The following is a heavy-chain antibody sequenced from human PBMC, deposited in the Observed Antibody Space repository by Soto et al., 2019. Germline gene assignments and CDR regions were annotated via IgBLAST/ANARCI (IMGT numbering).Heavy chain of an antibody. CDR1: GYSVTNDNW. V-gene: IGHV4-4*02. Sequence: SETLSLTCSVSGYSVTNDNWWSWLRQPPGRGLEWIAEIYHGGNTNYRPSLRSRVTISMDKSNNQFSLKLVSVTAADTAVYFCASGGGGGNFWGQGILVTVSS. CDR2: IYHGGNT. CDR3: ASGGGGGNF. J-gene: IGHJ4*02. D-gene: IGHD3-16*01.